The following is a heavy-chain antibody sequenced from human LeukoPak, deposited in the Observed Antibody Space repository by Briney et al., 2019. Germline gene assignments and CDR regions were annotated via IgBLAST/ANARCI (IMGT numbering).Heavy chain of an antibody. V-gene: IGHV4-59*08. CDR1: GGSITSYY. CDR3: ARLPPDCSGGSCYSGGFDY. CDR2: IYYSGST. J-gene: IGHJ4*02. Sequence: SEPLSLPCTVSGGSITSYYWSWIRQPPGKGLEWIGYIYYSGSTNYNPSLKSRVTISVDTSKNQFSLTLSSVTAADTAVYYCARLPPDCSGGSCYSGGFDYWGQGTLVTVSS. D-gene: IGHD2-15*01.